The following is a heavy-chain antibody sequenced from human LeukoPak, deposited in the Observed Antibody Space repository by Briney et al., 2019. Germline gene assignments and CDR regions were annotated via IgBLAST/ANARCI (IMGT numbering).Heavy chain of an antibody. CDR2: ISSSSSYI. Sequence: PGGSLRLSCAASGFTFSSYGMNWVRQAPGKGLEWVSSISSSSSYIYYADSVKGRFTISRDNAKNSLYLQMNSLRAEDTAVYYCAREDTDIVVVPAANHFDYWGQGTLVTVSS. J-gene: IGHJ4*02. D-gene: IGHD2-2*01. CDR1: GFTFSSYG. V-gene: IGHV3-21*01. CDR3: AREDTDIVVVPAANHFDY.